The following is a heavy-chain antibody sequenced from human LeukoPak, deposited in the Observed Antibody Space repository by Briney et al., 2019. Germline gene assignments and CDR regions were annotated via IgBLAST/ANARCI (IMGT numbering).Heavy chain of an antibody. V-gene: IGHV3-74*03. CDR3: ARSGRGGALDI. J-gene: IGHJ3*02. D-gene: IGHD1-26*01. Sequence: EGSLRLSCAASGFTFSSDWMHWVRQGPGKGLVWVSRIYNDGNRTTYADSVKGRFTISGDNAKNTLYLQMNKLRGEDTAVYYCARSGRGGALDIWGQGTMVTVSS. CDR2: IYNDGNRT. CDR1: GFTFSSDW.